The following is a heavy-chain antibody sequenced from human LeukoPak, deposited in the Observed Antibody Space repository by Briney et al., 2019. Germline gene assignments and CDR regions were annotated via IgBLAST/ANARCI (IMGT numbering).Heavy chain of an antibody. CDR1: GFTFSSYG. Sequence: GGSLRLSCAASGFTFSSYGMNWVRQAPGKGLEWVSYISSSSSTIYYADSVKGRFTISRDNAKNSLYLQMNSLRDEDTAVYYCARVIVVVPAALRNYYYYGMDVWGQGTTVTVSS. D-gene: IGHD2-2*01. CDR3: ARVIVVVPAALRNYYYYGMDV. V-gene: IGHV3-48*02. J-gene: IGHJ6*02. CDR2: ISSSSSTI.